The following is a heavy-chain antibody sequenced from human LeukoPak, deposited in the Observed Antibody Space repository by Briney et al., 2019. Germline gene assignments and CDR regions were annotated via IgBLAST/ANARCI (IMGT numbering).Heavy chain of an antibody. D-gene: IGHD2-15*01. Sequence: GGSLRLSCAASGFTFSGSSMHWVRQASGKGLEWVARIRSKANSYATAYAASVKGRFTISRDDSKNTAYLQMNSLKIEDTGVYYCTRHSGADTSLNDYWGQGTLVTVSS. V-gene: IGHV3-73*01. CDR1: GFTFSGSS. CDR3: TRHSGADTSLNDY. J-gene: IGHJ4*02. CDR2: IRSKANSYAT.